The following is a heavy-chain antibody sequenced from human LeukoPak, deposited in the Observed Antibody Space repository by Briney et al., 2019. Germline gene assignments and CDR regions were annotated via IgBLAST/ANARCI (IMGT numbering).Heavy chain of an antibody. D-gene: IGHD2-2*02. CDR3: AARGYCSSTSCHMTYYFDY. CDR1: GGSFSGYY. Sequence: SETLSLTCAVYGGSFSGYYWSWIRQPPGKGLEWIGEINHSGSTNYNPSLKSRVTISVDTSKNQFFLKLSSVTAADTAVYYCAARGYCSSTSCHMTYYFDYWGQGTLVTVSS. V-gene: IGHV4-34*01. CDR2: INHSGST. J-gene: IGHJ4*02.